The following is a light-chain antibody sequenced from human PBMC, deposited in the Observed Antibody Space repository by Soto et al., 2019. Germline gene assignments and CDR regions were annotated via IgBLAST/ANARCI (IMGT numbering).Light chain of an antibody. CDR3: QQYGISLLT. CDR1: QSVSSSY. J-gene: IGKJ4*01. CDR2: DAS. V-gene: IGKV3-20*01. Sequence: EIVLTQSPGTLSLSPGERATLSCRASQSVSSSYLAWYQQKPGQAPRLLIYDASSRATSIPDRFSGSGSGRYFTLTIRRLEREDFAVYYCQQYGISLLTFGGGAKVEIK.